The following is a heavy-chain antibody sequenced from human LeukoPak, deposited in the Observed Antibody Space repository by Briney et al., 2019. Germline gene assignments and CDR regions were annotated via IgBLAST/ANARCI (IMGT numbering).Heavy chain of an antibody. CDR1: GFTFSSYS. V-gene: IGHV3-21*01. Sequence: PGGSLRLSCAASGFTFSSYSMNWVRQAPGKGLEWVSSISSSSYIYYADSVKGRFTISRDNAKNSLYLQMNSLRAEDTAVYYCARDPLHYYDSSGPKIYWGQGTLVTVSS. D-gene: IGHD3-22*01. CDR3: ARDPLHYYDSSGPKIY. J-gene: IGHJ4*02. CDR2: ISSSSYI.